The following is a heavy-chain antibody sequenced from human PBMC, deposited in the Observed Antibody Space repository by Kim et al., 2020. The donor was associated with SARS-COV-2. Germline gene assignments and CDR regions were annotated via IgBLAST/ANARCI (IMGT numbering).Heavy chain of an antibody. CDR1: GFTFSDDY. J-gene: IGHJ6*02. V-gene: IGHV3-11*01. CDR3: ARENSHITIFGVVTRIGMDV. D-gene: IGHD3-3*01. Sequence: GGSLRLSCAASGFTFSDDYMSWIRQAPGKGLEWVSYISSSGSTIYYADSVKGRFTISRDNAKKSLYLQMNSLRAEDTAVYYRARENSHITIFGVVTRIGMDVWGQGTTVTVSS. CDR2: ISSSGSTI.